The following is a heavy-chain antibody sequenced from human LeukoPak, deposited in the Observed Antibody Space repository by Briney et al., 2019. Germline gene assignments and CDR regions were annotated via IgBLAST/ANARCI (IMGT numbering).Heavy chain of an antibody. CDR2: IYYSGAT. V-gene: IGHV4-59*08. J-gene: IGHJ4*02. CDR1: GGSISNYY. D-gene: IGHD3-10*01. CDR3: ARFGITVVRGGKYYFDY. Sequence: SETLSLTCTVSGGSISNYYWSWIRQPPGKGLEWLGHIYYSGATKYNPSLKSRITISVDTSKNQFSLMLSSVTAADTAVYYCARFGITVVRGGKYYFDYWGQGTLVTVSS.